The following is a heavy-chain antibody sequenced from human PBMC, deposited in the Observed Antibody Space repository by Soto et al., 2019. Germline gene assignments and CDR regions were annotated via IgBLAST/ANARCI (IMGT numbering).Heavy chain of an antibody. Sequence: LRLSCAASGFTFSSYAMHWVRQAPGKGLEWVAVISYDGSNKYYADSVKGRFTISRDNSKNTLYLQMNSLRAEDTAVYYCARDWALNTWGQGTLVTVSS. V-gene: IGHV3-30-3*01. CDR3: ARDWALNT. CDR2: ISYDGSNK. D-gene: IGHD3-16*01. J-gene: IGHJ4*02. CDR1: GFTFSSYA.